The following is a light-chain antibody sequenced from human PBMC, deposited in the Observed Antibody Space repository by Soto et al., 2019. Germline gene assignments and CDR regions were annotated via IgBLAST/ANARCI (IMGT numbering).Light chain of an antibody. Sequence: DIVMTQSPLSLPVTPGEPASISCRSSQSLLFSNGYNYLGWYLQKPGQSPQLLISLGSNRAPGVPDRFSGSGSGTDFTLKISRVEAEDVGVYYCMQGVQTPFTFGPGTKVDIK. J-gene: IGKJ3*01. CDR1: QSLLFSNGYNY. V-gene: IGKV2-28*01. CDR2: LGS. CDR3: MQGVQTPFT.